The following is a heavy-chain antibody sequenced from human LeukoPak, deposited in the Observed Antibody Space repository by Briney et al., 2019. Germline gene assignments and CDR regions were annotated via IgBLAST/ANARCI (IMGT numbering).Heavy chain of an antibody. Sequence: PGGSLRLSCAASGFTFSSYAMSWVRQAPGKGLEWVSAISGSGGSTYYADSVKGRFTISRDNSKNTLYLQMNSLRAEDTAVYCCAKDEGVLLWFGELPHFDYWGQGTLVTVSS. J-gene: IGHJ4*02. CDR3: AKDEGVLLWFGELPHFDY. V-gene: IGHV3-23*01. D-gene: IGHD3-10*01. CDR2: ISGSGGST. CDR1: GFTFSSYA.